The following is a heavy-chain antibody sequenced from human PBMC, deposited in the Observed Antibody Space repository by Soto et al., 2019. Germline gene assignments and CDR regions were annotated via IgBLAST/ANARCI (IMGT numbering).Heavy chain of an antibody. D-gene: IGHD3-10*01. CDR2: GGRGGSR. J-gene: IGHJ6*03. V-gene: IGHV3-23*01. Sequence: DVQLLESGGGLVQWGGSLRLSCVTSGFTFSTYGMTWVRQAPGKGLEWVSYGGRGGSRYYAESVKGRSPISRDNSKNTLSLEMNRLRAEDTATYFCVKFRGRAYPYYYMDVWGKGKTVTVSS. CDR3: VKFRGRAYPYYYMDV. CDR1: GFTFSTYG.